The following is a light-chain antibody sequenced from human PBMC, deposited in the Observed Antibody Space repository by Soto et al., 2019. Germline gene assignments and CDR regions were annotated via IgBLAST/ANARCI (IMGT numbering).Light chain of an antibody. J-gene: IGLJ2*01. CDR2: KVT. Sequence: QSALTQPPSASGSPGQSVTISCTGSSSDVGGYNYVSWYQQHPGKAPKLMIYKVTKRPSGVPDRFSGSKSGNTASLTVSGLQAEDEADYYCSPYAARRVVFGGGTKLTVL. CDR3: SPYAARRVV. V-gene: IGLV2-8*01. CDR1: SSDVGGYNY.